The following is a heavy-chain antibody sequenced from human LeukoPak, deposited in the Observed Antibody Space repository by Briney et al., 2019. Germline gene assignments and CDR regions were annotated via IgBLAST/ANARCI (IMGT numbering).Heavy chain of an antibody. V-gene: IGHV3-74*01. J-gene: IGHJ4*02. CDR2: IKSGGSNT. CDR1: GLTFGIYY. D-gene: IGHD3-16*01. Sequence: GGSLTLSCAPSGLTFGIYYMQSARQAPGKGLMCLSRIKSGGSNTTHAHSVKGRFTISRDNATNPLYLQMNSLRAADTAVYYCASSSGLCVYYDFWGQGTLVTVSS. CDR3: ASSSGLCVYYDF.